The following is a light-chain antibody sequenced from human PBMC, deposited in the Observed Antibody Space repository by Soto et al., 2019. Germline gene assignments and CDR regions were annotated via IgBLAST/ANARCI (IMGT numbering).Light chain of an antibody. CDR2: GAS. Sequence: DIQMTQSPSSVSASVGDRVTITCRASLGLSSWLGWYQQKPGKAPKLLIYGASSLRSGVPSRFSGSGSGTDYTLTISSLQPEDSATYYCQQAKSFPLTFGGGTKVEIK. CDR1: LGLSSW. J-gene: IGKJ4*01. CDR3: QQAKSFPLT. V-gene: IGKV1-12*01.